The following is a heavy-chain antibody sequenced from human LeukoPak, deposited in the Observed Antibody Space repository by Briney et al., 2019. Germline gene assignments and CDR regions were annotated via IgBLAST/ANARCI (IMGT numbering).Heavy chain of an antibody. J-gene: IGHJ4*02. CDR2: IDPSDSYT. V-gene: IGHV5-10-1*01. CDR1: GYSFTSYW. CDR3: ASPVGDSYGSGLDY. Sequence: GESLKISGKGSGYSFTSYWISWVRQMPGKGLEWMGRIDPSDSYTNYSPSFQGHVTISSDKSISTAYLHWSSLKASDTAMYYCASPVGDSYGSGLDYWGQGTLVTVSS. D-gene: IGHD3-10*01.